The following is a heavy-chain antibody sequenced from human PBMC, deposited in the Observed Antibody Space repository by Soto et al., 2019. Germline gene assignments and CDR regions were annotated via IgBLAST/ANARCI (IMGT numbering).Heavy chain of an antibody. V-gene: IGHV1-69*13. CDR2: IIPIFGTA. CDR3: ASHTTGYSSRWVPLDI. J-gene: IGHJ3*02. D-gene: IGHD6-19*01. CDR1: GGTFSSYA. Sequence: GASVKVSCKASGGTFSSYAISWVRQAPGQGLEWMGGIIPIFGTANYAQKFQGRVTITADESTSTAYMELSSLRSEDTAVYYCASHTTGYSSRWVPLDIWGQGTMVTVSS.